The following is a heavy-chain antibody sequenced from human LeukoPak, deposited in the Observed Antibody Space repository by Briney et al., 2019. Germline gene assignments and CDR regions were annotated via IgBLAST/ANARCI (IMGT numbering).Heavy chain of an antibody. V-gene: IGHV3-23*01. D-gene: IGHD1-14*01. Sequence: PGGSLRLSCAASGFTFSSYAINWVRQAPGKGLEWVSTIGGGGENTYYADSVKGRFTISRDSSKNTVYLHMKSLRAEDTAVYFCAKVLTGSQDYWGQGTLVTVTS. CDR1: GFTFSSYA. CDR2: IGGGGENT. J-gene: IGHJ4*02. CDR3: AKVLTGSQDY.